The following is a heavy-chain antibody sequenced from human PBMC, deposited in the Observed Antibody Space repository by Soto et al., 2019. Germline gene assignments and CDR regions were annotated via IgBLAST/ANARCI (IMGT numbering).Heavy chain of an antibody. J-gene: IGHJ4*02. CDR3: ARYDILTGYYHQLD. CDR2: IYYSGST. V-gene: IGHV4-31*03. CDR1: GGSISSGGYY. Sequence: SETLSLTCTVSGGSISSGGYYWSWIRQHPGKGLEWIGYIYYSGSTYYNPSLKSRVTISVDTSKNQFSLKLSSVTAADTAVYYCARYDILTGYYHQLDWGQGTLVTVSS. D-gene: IGHD3-9*01.